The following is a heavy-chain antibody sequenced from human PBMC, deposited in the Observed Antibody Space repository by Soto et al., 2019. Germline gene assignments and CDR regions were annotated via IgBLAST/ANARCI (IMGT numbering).Heavy chain of an antibody. D-gene: IGHD2-15*01. Sequence: GASVKVSCKASGGTFSSYTISWVRQAPGQGLEWMGRIIPILGIAYYAQKFQGRVTITADKSTSTAYMELSSLRSEDTAVYYCARDADGLSCSGGSCYNWFDPWGQGTLVTVSS. J-gene: IGHJ5*02. CDR2: IIPILGIA. V-gene: IGHV1-69*04. CDR1: GGTFSSYT. CDR3: ARDADGLSCSGGSCYNWFDP.